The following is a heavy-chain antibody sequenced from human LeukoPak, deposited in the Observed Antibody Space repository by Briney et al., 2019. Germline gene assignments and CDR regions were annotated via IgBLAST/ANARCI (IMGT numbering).Heavy chain of an antibody. J-gene: IGHJ4*02. Sequence: GGSLRLSCAASGFTFSNAWMNWVRQAPGKGLEWVGRIKSKPDGGTSDCAAPLKGRCTISRDDSINTLYLQMSSLKTEDTAIYYCTTAARGLASDYWGQGTLVTVSS. CDR1: GFTFSNAW. D-gene: IGHD6-19*01. CDR3: TTAARGLASDY. V-gene: IGHV3-15*01. CDR2: IKSKPDGGTS.